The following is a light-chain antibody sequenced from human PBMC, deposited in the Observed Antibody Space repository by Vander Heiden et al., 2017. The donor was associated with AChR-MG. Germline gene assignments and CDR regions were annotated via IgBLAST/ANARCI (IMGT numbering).Light chain of an antibody. CDR1: QTGSSN. CDR2: GAS. J-gene: IGKJ4*01. V-gene: IGKV3-15*01. Sequence: PTTVSGSAGERATLSCRASQTGSSNLAWYQQKPGQAPRLVIYGASTRATDIPARFSGSGSGTEFTLTISSLQSEDFAVYYCQQYNNWPLTFGGGTEVEIK. CDR3: QQYNNWPLT.